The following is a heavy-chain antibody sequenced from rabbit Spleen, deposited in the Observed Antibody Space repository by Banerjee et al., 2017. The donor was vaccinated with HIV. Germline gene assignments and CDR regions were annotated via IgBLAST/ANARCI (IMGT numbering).Heavy chain of an antibody. CDR2: IDPVFGST. V-gene: IGHV1S45*01. Sequence: QEQVVESGGGLVQPEGSLTLTCTASGFSFSSSYYMSWVRQAPGKGLEWIGYIDPVFGSTYYASWVNGRFTISSHNAQNTLYLQLNSLTAADTATYFCARGPPYAGYAGYGYVYLNLWGPGTLVTVS. CDR3: ARGPPYAGYAGYGYVYLNL. CDR1: GFSFSSSYY. J-gene: IGHJ4*01. D-gene: IGHD6-1*01.